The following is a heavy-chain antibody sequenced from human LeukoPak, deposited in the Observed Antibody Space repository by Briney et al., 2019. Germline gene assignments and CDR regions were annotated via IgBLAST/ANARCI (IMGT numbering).Heavy chain of an antibody. CDR2: ISWNSGYI. D-gene: IGHD6-19*01. CDR1: GFTFDNCD. CDR3: EKVRGTYSSGYFFDY. V-gene: IGHV3-9*01. J-gene: IGHJ4*02. Sequence: GRSLRLSCAASGFTFDNCDMHWVRQAPGKGLEWLSIISWNSGYIGYADSVKGRFTISRDNAKKSLDLQMNSLRAEDTAFYYCEKVRGTYSSGYFFDYWGQGTLVTVSS.